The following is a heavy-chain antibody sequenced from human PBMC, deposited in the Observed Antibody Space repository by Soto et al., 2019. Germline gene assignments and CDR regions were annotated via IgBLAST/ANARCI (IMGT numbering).Heavy chain of an antibody. D-gene: IGHD1-26*01. CDR2: IFHSGST. J-gene: IGHJ4*02. CDR1: GGSISSNNW. CDR3: AAWYTRSISDY. Sequence: PSETLSLTCAVSGGSISSNNWWSWVRQPPGKGLEWIGEIFHSGSTHYSPSLKSRVTISVDKSKNHFSLNLTSVTAADTAVYYCAAWYTRSISDYWGQGTLVTVSS. V-gene: IGHV4-4*02.